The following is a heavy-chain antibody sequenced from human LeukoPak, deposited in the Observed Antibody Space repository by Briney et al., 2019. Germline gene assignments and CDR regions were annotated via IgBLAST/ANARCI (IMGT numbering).Heavy chain of an antibody. Sequence: GGSLRLSCAASGFTFSGYEMNWVRQAPGRGLEWVSYISSGGTPLYYADSVRGRFTISRDNTKNSLYLQMNSLRVEDTAVYYCARQRGNWDRGEVELAPWGQGTLVTVSS. CDR1: GFTFSGYE. D-gene: IGHD3-10*01. J-gene: IGHJ5*02. CDR3: ARQRGNWDRGEVELAP. CDR2: ISSGGTPL. V-gene: IGHV3-48*03.